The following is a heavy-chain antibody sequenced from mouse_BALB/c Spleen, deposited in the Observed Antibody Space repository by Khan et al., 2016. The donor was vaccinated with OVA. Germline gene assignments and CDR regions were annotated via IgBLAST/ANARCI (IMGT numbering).Heavy chain of an antibody. Sequence: QVQLKQSGAELARPGASVKLSCKASGYTFTDYYITWMRQRTGQGLEWIGEIFPGSDKTYYNEKFNGKATLTVDKSSSTSYMQLSSLTSQDSACYFCAREWAAWFPYWGQGTLVTVSA. J-gene: IGHJ3*01. CDR2: IFPGSDKT. V-gene: IGHV1-77*01. CDR1: GYTFTDYY. CDR3: AREWAAWFPY.